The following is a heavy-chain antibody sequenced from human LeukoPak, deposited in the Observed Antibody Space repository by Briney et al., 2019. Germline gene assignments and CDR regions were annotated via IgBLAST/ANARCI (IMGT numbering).Heavy chain of an antibody. J-gene: IGHJ4*02. CDR3: ARRNWNSGYYLDL. CDR1: GYNFIHYW. CDR2: IYPADSDT. D-gene: IGHD3-22*01. Sequence: GESLKTSCEASGYNFIHYWIGWVRQVPGKGLEWMGIIYPADSDTKYSPSFHGQVTISADKSISTAYLQLVNLKPSDTAIYYCARRNWNSGYYLDLWGQGTPVTVSS. V-gene: IGHV5-51*01.